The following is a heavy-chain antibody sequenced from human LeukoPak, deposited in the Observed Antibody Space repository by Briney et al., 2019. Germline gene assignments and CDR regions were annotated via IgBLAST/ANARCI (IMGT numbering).Heavy chain of an antibody. D-gene: IGHD3-3*01. J-gene: IGHJ4*02. CDR3: ARRLAILGVVRGGYFDY. CDR2: TYFTGDT. Sequence: SETLSLTCTVSGGSISSTSYNRGWIRQSPGKGLEWIGSTYFTGDTNKNPSLKSRLTISLDTPKDQFSLRLTSVTSADTAVYYCARRLAILGVVRGGYFDYWGQGILVTVSS. V-gene: IGHV4-39*01. CDR1: GGSISSTSYN.